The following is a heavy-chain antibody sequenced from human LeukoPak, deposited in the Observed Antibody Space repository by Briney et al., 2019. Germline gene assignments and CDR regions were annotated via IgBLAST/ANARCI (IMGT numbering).Heavy chain of an antibody. CDR2: IRYDGNDK. CDR1: GFTFSDYG. J-gene: IGHJ6*03. Sequence: GGSLRLSCAASGFTFSDYGMHWVRQTPGKGLECVAFIRYDGNDKYFADSVKGRFTVSRDNSKNTLYVQMNSLRAEDTAVYYCAKEGYSRGYYSYYYMDVWGKGTTVTVSS. V-gene: IGHV3-30*02. CDR3: AKEGYSRGYYSYYYMDV. D-gene: IGHD6-13*01.